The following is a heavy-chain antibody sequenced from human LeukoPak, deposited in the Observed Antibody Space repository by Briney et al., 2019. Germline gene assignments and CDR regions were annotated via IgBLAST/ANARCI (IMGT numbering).Heavy chain of an antibody. CDR3: ARIAMNWFDP. Sequence: SETLSLTCAVYGGSFSGYYWSWIREPPGKGLEWIGEIDHSGSTNYNPSLKSRVTISVDTSKNQFSLKLSSVTAADTAVYYCARIAMNWFDPWGQGTLVTVSS. J-gene: IGHJ5*02. CDR2: IDHSGST. CDR1: GGSFSGYY. V-gene: IGHV4-34*01.